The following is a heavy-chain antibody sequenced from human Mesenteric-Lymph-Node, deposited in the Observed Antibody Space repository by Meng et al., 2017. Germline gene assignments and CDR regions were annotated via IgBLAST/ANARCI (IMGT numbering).Heavy chain of an antibody. D-gene: IGHD4/OR15-4a*01. V-gene: IGHV3-15*01. Sequence: SCAASGSTRSNAWMTWVRQAPGKGLEWVGHIKSKSYGGTTDYAAPGKGRFTISRDDSKNTLYLQINSLKTEDTGLYYCMTFLDFDYGVAFWGQGTLVTVSS. CDR1: GSTRSNAW. CDR2: IKSKSYGGTT. J-gene: IGHJ4*02. CDR3: MTFLDFDYGVAF.